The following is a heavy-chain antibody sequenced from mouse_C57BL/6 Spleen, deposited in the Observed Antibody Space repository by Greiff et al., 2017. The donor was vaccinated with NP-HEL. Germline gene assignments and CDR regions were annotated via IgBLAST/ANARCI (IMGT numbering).Heavy chain of an antibody. D-gene: IGHD1-1*01. J-gene: IGHJ3*01. V-gene: IGHV1-50*01. Sequence: QVQLQQSGAELVKPGASVKLSCKASGYTFTSYWMQWVKQRPGQGLEWIGEIDPSDSYTNYNQKFKGKATLTVDTSSSTAYMQLSSLTSEDSAVYYCARDLLLRQGWFAYWGQGTLVTVSA. CDR3: ARDLLLRQGWFAY. CDR1: GYTFTSYW. CDR2: IDPSDSYT.